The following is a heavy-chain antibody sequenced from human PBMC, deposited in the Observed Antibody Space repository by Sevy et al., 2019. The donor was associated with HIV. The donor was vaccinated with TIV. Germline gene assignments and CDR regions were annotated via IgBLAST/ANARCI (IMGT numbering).Heavy chain of an antibody. Sequence: GGSLRLSCAASGFTFSSYAMSWVRQAPGKGLEWVSIISGSGGSTYYADSVKGRFTISRDNSKNTLHLEMNSLRAEDTAVYYCAKLYCGGDCYGRGSGNDAFDIWGQVTMVTVSS. V-gene: IGHV3-23*01. J-gene: IGHJ3*02. CDR3: AKLYCGGDCYGRGSGNDAFDI. D-gene: IGHD2-21*01. CDR2: ISGSGGST. CDR1: GFTFSSYA.